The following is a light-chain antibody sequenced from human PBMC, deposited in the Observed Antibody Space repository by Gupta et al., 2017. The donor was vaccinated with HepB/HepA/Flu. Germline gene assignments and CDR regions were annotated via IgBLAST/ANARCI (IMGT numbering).Light chain of an antibody. CDR3: MQATQMPWT. CDR2: KIF. J-gene: IGKJ1*01. V-gene: IGKV2-24*01. Sequence: DIVMTQTPLSSLVTLGEPASISCRSSQSRVHSDGNTYLSWLHQRPGQPPRLLIYKIFNRFSGVPDRFSGSGAGTDFTLKISRVEAEDVGIYYCMQATQMPWTFGQGTKVEIK. CDR1: QSRVHSDGNTY.